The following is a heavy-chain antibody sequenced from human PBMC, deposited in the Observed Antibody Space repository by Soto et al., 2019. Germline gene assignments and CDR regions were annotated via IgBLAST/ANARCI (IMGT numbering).Heavy chain of an antibody. CDR1: GFTFSSYA. V-gene: IGHV3-64*01. CDR2: ITSNGGNT. D-gene: IGHD3-16*01. CDR3: ASRIQFGYGMDV. J-gene: IGHJ6*02. Sequence: EVQLVESGGGLVQPGGSLRLSCAASGFTFSSYAMHWVRQAPGKGLEYVSVITSNGGNTDYASSVKGRFTISRDNSKNTLYLQMGSLRAEDMAVYYCASRIQFGYGMDVWGQGTTVTVSS.